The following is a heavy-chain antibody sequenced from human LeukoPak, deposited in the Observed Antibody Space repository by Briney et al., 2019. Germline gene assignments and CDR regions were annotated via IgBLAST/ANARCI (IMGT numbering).Heavy chain of an antibody. D-gene: IGHD6-13*01. J-gene: IGHJ4*02. CDR2: INHSGST. CDR3: ATDSSISWYFI. Sequence: SETLSLTCAVYGGSFSGYYWSWIRQPPGKGLEWIGEINHSGSTNYNPSLKSRVTISVDTSKNQFSLKLNSVTAADTAVYYCATDSSISWYFIWGQGTLVTVSS. CDR1: GGSFSGYY. V-gene: IGHV4-34*01.